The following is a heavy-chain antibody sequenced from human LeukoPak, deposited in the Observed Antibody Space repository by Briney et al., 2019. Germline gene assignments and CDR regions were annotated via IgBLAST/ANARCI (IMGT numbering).Heavy chain of an antibody. Sequence: PGGSLRLSCAAPGFTFSSYWMGWVRQAPGKGLEWVANIKQDGSEKYYVDSVKGRFTISRDNAKSSLYLLMNSLRAEDTAVYYCATSRTLDYWGRGTLVTVSS. J-gene: IGHJ4*02. CDR2: IKQDGSEK. V-gene: IGHV3-7*05. CDR1: GFTFSSYW. CDR3: ATSRTLDY.